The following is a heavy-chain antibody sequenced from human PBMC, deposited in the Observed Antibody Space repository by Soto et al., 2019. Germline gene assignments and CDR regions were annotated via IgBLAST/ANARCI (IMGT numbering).Heavy chain of an antibody. CDR3: ARGLGYYYFDF. V-gene: IGHV4-30-4*01. CDR2: IYKSGNT. Sequence: QVQLQESGPGVVKPSQTLSLTCSVSGGSITSGDYYWTWIRQPPGKGLEYIGYIYKSGNTYYNPSLRSRVSVSIDTSTNPFALKLSSVTDGDTAGYYCARGLGYYYFDFWGHGSLVIVSS. J-gene: IGHJ4*01. CDR1: GGSITSGDYY. D-gene: IGHD2-21*01.